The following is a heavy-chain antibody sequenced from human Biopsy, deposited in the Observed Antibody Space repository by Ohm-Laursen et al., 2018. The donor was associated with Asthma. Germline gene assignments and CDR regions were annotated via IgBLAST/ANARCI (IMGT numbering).Heavy chain of an antibody. Sequence: SVKVSCKTSGYTFIGYHIHWVRQAPGQGLEWMGRINPNSGGTNYAQKFQGRVTMTSDTSISTAYMELSSLRSEDTAVYYCATPPVGSISYFDSWGQGTLVTVSS. CDR3: ATPPVGSISYFDS. J-gene: IGHJ4*02. CDR1: GYTFIGYH. CDR2: INPNSGGT. V-gene: IGHV1-2*06. D-gene: IGHD1-26*01.